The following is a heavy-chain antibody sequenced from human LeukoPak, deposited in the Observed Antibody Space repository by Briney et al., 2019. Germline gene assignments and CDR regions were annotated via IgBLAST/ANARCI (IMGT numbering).Heavy chain of an antibody. CDR1: GGSISSYY. CDR3: ARDSSGWYDFGYYYGMDV. V-gene: IGHV4-59*01. CDR2: IYYGGST. J-gene: IGHJ6*02. Sequence: PSETLSLTCTVSGGSISSYYWSWIRQPPGKGLEWIGYIYYGGSTNYNPSLKSRVTISVDTSKNQFSLKLSSVTAADTAVYYCARDSSGWYDFGYYYGMDVWGQGTTVTVSS. D-gene: IGHD6-19*01.